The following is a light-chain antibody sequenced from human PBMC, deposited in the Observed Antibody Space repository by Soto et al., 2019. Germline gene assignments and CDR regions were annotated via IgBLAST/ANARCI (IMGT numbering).Light chain of an antibody. Sequence: QSVLTQPPSVSAAPGQKVTISYSGSNSNIGNNYVYWYQQFPGAAPKLLMYENAKRASGIPDRFSGSKSGTTATLAITGIQTGDEDDYYCGTWDSGLSGFVFGTGTKLTVL. CDR3: GTWDSGLSGFV. V-gene: IGLV1-51*02. CDR1: NSNIGNNY. CDR2: ENA. J-gene: IGLJ1*01.